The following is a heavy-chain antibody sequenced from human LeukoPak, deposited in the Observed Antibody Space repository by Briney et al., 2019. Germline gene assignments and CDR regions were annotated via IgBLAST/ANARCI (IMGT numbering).Heavy chain of an antibody. Sequence: PGGSLRLSCAASGFTFSDYYMSWIRQAPGKGLEWVSYISSSGSTIYYADSVKGRFTISRDNSKNTLYLQMNSLRAEDTAVYYCARDPLEVRRGVINYFDYWGQGTLVTVSS. CDR2: ISSSGSTI. V-gene: IGHV3-11*04. CDR1: GFTFSDYY. CDR3: ARDPLEVRRGVINYFDY. D-gene: IGHD3-10*01. J-gene: IGHJ4*02.